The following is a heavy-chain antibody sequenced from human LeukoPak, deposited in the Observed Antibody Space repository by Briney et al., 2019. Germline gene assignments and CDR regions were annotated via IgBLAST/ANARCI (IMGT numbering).Heavy chain of an antibody. CDR3: ARFPDIVVVPAAPIYYYYGMDV. CDR2: ISSSSSYI. J-gene: IGHJ6*04. D-gene: IGHD2-2*01. V-gene: IGHV3-21*01. CDR1: GFTFSSYS. Sequence: GGSLRLSCAASGFTFSSYSMNWVRQAPGKGLEWVSSISSSSSYIYYADSVKGRFAISRDNAKNSLCLQMNSLRAEDTAVYYCARFPDIVVVPAAPIYYYYGMDVWGKGTTVTVSS.